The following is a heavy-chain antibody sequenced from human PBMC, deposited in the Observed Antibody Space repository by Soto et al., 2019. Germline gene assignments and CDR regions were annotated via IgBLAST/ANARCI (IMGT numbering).Heavy chain of an antibody. D-gene: IGHD3-3*01. J-gene: IGHJ3*02. CDR3: ARDYSVAIFGVVTHDAFDI. Sequence: PGGSLRLSCAASGFTFSSYSMNWVRQAPGKGLEWVSPISSSSSYIYYADSVKGRFTISRDNAKNSLYLQMNSLRAEDTAVYYCARDYSVAIFGVVTHDAFDIWGQGTMVTVSS. V-gene: IGHV3-21*01. CDR1: GFTFSSYS. CDR2: ISSSSSYI.